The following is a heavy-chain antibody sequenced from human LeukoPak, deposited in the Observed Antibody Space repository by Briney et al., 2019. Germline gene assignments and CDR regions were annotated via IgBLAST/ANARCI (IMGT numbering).Heavy chain of an antibody. CDR1: GGTFISYA. CDR3: ARAYFYYYYMDV. CDR2: IIPIFGTA. Sequence: SVKVSCKASGGTFISYAISWVRQAHGQGLEWMGGIIPIFGTANYAKKFHGRVTITTDESTSTAYMEMSSLRSEDTAVYYCARAYFYYYYMDVWGKGTTVTVSS. J-gene: IGHJ6*03. V-gene: IGHV1-69*05.